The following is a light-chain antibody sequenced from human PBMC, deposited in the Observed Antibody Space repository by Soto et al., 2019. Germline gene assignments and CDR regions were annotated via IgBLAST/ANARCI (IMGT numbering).Light chain of an antibody. CDR1: QRLLYSSNNKNY. Sequence: DVVLTQSPDSLAGSLGERATINCKSSQRLLYSSNNKNYFAWYQQKPGQPPKLRIYWASTRESGVPDRFSGSGSGTDSTLTISSLQAEDVAVYYCQQYYSTPRTFGQGTKVDI. CDR2: WAS. V-gene: IGKV4-1*01. CDR3: QQYYSTPRT. J-gene: IGKJ1*01.